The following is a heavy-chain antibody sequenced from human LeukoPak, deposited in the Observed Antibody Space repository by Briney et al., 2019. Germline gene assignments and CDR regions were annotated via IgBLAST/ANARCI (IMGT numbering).Heavy chain of an antibody. D-gene: IGHD1-26*01. V-gene: IGHV1-2*02. CDR1: GYTFTGYY. Sequence: EASVKVSFTASGYTFTGYYMHWVRQAPGQGLEWMGWINPNSGGTNYAQKFQGRVTMTRDTSISTAYMELSRLRSDDTAVYYCARVMLSGSYLPWFDPWGQGTLVTVSS. J-gene: IGHJ5*02. CDR2: INPNSGGT. CDR3: ARVMLSGSYLPWFDP.